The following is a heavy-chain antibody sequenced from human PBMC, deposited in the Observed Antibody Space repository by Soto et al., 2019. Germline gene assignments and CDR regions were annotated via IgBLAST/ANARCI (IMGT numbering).Heavy chain of an antibody. V-gene: IGHV3-33*01. D-gene: IGHD3-3*01. CDR3: ARDSYPYYDFWSGYWGGGTPHNWFDP. Sequence: GGSLRLSCAASGFTFSSYGMHWVRQAPGKGLEWVAVIWYDGSNKYYADSVKGRFTISRDNSKNTLYLQMNSLRAEDTAVYYCARDSYPYYDFWSGYWGGGTPHNWFDPWGQGTLVTVSS. CDR1: GFTFSSYG. CDR2: IWYDGSNK. J-gene: IGHJ5*02.